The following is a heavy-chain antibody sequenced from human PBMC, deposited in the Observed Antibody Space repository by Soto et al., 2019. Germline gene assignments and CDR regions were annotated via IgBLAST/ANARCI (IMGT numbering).Heavy chain of an antibody. V-gene: IGHV3-33*01. CDR3: ARGRSRSVAGRYWYFDL. D-gene: IGHD6-19*01. J-gene: IGHJ2*01. Sequence: QVQLVESGGGVVQPGRSLRLSCAASGFTFSSYGMHWVRQAPGKGLEWVAVIWYDGSNKYYADSVKGRFTISRDNSKNTLYLQMNSLRAEDTAVYYCARGRSRSVAGRYWYFDLWGRGTLVTVSS. CDR2: IWYDGSNK. CDR1: GFTFSSYG.